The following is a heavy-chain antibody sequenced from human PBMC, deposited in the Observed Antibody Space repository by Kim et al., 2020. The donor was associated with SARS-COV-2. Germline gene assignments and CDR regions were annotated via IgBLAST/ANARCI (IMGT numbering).Heavy chain of an antibody. J-gene: IGHJ4*02. CDR3: GRLFEDLDY. CDR1: GGSISSYY. CDR2: IYYSGST. D-gene: IGHD3-3*01. V-gene: IGHV4-59*08. Sequence: SETLSLTCTVSGGSISSYYWSWIRQPPGKGLEWIGYIYYSGSTNYNPSLKSRVTISVDTSRNQFSLKLSSVTAADTAVYYCGRLFEDLDYWGQGTLVTVSS.